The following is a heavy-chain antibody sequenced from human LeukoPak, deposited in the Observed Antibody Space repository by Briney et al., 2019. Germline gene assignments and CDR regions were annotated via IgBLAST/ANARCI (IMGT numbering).Heavy chain of an antibody. D-gene: IGHD7-27*01. V-gene: IGHV4-59*12. J-gene: IGHJ3*02. Sequence: SETLSLTCTVSGGSISSYYCTWIRQPPGKGLEWIGYIYYSGSTNYNPSLKSRVTISLDTSKDQFPLKLSSVTAADTAVYYCARRKSGAPGAFDIWGQGTMVTVSS. CDR3: ARRKSGAPGAFDI. CDR1: GGSISSYY. CDR2: IYYSGST.